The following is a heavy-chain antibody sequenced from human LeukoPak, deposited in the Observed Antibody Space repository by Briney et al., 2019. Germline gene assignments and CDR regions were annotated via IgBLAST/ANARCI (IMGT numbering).Heavy chain of an antibody. CDR3: ARSGQQQLGHDAFDI. Sequence: HTGGSLRLSCAASGFTFSSYGMSWVRQAPGKGLEWVSVIYSGGSTYYADSVKGRFTISRDNSKNTLYLQMNSLRAEDTAVYYCARSGQQQLGHDAFDIWGQGTMVTVSS. V-gene: IGHV3-66*01. D-gene: IGHD6-13*01. J-gene: IGHJ3*02. CDR1: GFTFSSYG. CDR2: IYSGGST.